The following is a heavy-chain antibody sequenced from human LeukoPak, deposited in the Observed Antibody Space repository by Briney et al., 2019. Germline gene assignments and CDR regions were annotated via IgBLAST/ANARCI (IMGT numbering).Heavy chain of an antibody. Sequence: PSETLSLTCAVYGGSFSGYYWSWIRQPPGEGLEWIGEINHSGSTNYNPSLKSRVTISVDTSKNQFSLKLSSVTAADTAVYYCALYSSSWYKRYFQHWGQGTLVTVSS. V-gene: IGHV4-34*01. J-gene: IGHJ1*01. CDR1: GGSFSGYY. CDR2: INHSGST. CDR3: ALYSSSWYKRYFQH. D-gene: IGHD6-13*01.